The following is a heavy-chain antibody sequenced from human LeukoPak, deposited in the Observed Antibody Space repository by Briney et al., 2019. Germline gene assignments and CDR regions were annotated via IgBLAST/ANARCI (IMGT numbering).Heavy chain of an antibody. CDR1: GDYISNSNYY. Sequence: PSETLSLTCNVSGDYISNSNYYWGWIRQPPGKGLEWIGYIYTSGSTNYNPSLKSRVTISVDTSKNQFSLKLSSVTAADTAVYYCARRGCSGGSCYYMDVWGKGTTVTVSS. CDR2: IYTSGST. D-gene: IGHD2-15*01. J-gene: IGHJ6*03. CDR3: ARRGCSGGSCYYMDV. V-gene: IGHV4-61*05.